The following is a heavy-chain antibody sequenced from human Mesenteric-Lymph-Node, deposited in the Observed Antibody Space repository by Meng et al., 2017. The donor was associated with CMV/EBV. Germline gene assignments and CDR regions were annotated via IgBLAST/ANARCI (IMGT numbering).Heavy chain of an antibody. CDR2: ISYDGSNT. D-gene: IGHD2-2*01. J-gene: IGHJ6*02. CDR3: AKGEIIVVPSVVAPIYYYYGMDV. V-gene: IGHV3-30*04. CDR1: GFTFSSYA. Sequence: GESLKISCAASGFTFSSYAMHWVRQAPGKGLEWVAVISYDGSNTYYEDSVKGRFTISRDNSKNTLYLQMNSLRAEDTAVYYCAKGEIIVVPSVVAPIYYYYGMDVWGQGTTVTVSS.